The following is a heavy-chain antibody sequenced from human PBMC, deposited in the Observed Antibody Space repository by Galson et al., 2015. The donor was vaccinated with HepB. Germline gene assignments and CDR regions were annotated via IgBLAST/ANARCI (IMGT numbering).Heavy chain of an antibody. Sequence: SLRLSCAASGLTFSSYWMSWVRRAPGKGLEWVSHIKEDGSVKQYVDSVRGRFTISRDNTKNSLFLQMNSLRAEDTAIYYCASDRGFQTIDYWGQGTLVAASS. D-gene: IGHD3-10*01. V-gene: IGHV3-7*03. CDR2: IKEDGSVK. J-gene: IGHJ4*02. CDR1: GLTFSSYW. CDR3: ASDRGFQTIDY.